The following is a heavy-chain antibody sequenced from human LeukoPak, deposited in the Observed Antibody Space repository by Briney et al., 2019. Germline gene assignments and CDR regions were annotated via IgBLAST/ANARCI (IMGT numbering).Heavy chain of an antibody. CDR3: ARVGRSGWYGKAAFDI. J-gene: IGHJ3*02. CDR2: NSSSGSTI. V-gene: IGHV3-11*01. D-gene: IGHD6-19*01. Sequence: GVSLRGSFAASALTFSDYYMSWITQAPGKGQKCRSYNSSSGSTIYYADSVKGRFTISRDNAKTSLYLQMNSLRAEDTAVYYCARVGRSGWYGKAAFDIWGQGTMVTVSS. CDR1: ALTFSDYY.